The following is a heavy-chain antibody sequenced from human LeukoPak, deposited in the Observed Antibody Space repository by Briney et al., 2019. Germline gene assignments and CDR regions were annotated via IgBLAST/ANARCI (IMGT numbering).Heavy chain of an antibody. CDR2: INHSGST. CDR3: ARAPPYGDYVRWFDP. J-gene: IGHJ5*02. V-gene: IGHV4-34*01. Sequence: ASETLSLACAVYGGSFSGYCWSWIRQPPGKGLEWIGEINHSGSTNYNPSLKSRVTISVDTSKNQFSLKLSSVTAADTAVYYCARAPPYGDYVRWFDPWGQGTLVTVSS. CDR1: GGSFSGYC. D-gene: IGHD4-17*01.